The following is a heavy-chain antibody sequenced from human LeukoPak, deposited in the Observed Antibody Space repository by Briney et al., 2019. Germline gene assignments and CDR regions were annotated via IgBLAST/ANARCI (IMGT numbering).Heavy chain of an antibody. CDR1: GFTFSGSA. CDR3: ARDPDILTGYPLYSFDY. D-gene: IGHD3-9*01. Sequence: GGSLRLSCAASGFTFSGSALHWVRRASGKGLEWVGRIRSTANGYATAYAASVKGRFTISRDDSKNTAYLQMDSLKTEDTAVYYCARDPDILTGYPLYSFDYWGLGTLVTVSS. J-gene: IGHJ4*02. V-gene: IGHV3-73*01. CDR2: IRSTANGYAT.